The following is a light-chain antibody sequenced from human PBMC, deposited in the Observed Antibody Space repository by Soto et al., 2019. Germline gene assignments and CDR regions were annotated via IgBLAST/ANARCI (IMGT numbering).Light chain of an antibody. V-gene: IGKV3-20*01. J-gene: IGKJ1*01. CDR3: QQYGSSPRGT. CDR2: GAS. CDR1: QSVSSSY. Sequence: EIVLTQSPGTLSLSPGERATLSCRASQSVSSSYLAWYQQKPGQAPRLVIYGASSRATGIPDRISGSGSGTDFTLTISRLEPEDFAVYYCQQYGSSPRGTF.